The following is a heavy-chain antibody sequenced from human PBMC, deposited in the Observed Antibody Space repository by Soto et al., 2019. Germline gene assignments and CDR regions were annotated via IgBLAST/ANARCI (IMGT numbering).Heavy chain of an antibody. D-gene: IGHD3-3*01. J-gene: IGHJ4*02. Sequence: SETLSLTCTVSGGSISSGGYYWSWIRQHPGKGLEWIGYIYYSGSTYYNPSLKSRVTISVDTSKNQFSLKLSSVTAADTAVYYCARSSEGDYDFWSGYYRSGWTYYFDYCGQGTLVTVSS. CDR1: GGSISSGGYY. V-gene: IGHV4-31*03. CDR2: IYYSGST. CDR3: ARSSEGDYDFWSGYYRSGWTYYFDY.